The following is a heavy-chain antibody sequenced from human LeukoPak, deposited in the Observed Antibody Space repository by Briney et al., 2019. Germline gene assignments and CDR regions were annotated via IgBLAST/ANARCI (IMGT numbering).Heavy chain of an antibody. CDR3: ARGSRTYYYDSSGYYGFDY. CDR1: GFTFSSYA. D-gene: IGHD3-22*01. Sequence: GGSLRLSCAASGFTFSSYAMHWVRQAPGKGLEWVAAISYDGSNKYYADSVKGRFTISRDNSKNTLYLQMNSLRAEDTAVYYCARGSRTYYYDSSGYYGFDYWGQGTLVTVSS. J-gene: IGHJ4*02. V-gene: IGHV3-30-3*01. CDR2: ISYDGSNK.